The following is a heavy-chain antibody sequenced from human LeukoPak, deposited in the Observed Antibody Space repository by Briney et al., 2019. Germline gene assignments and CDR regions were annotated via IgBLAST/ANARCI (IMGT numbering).Heavy chain of an antibody. CDR2: ISGSGGST. CDR1: GFTFSSYG. J-gene: IGHJ4*02. Sequence: PGGSLRLSCAAPGFTFSSYGMSWVRQAPGKGLEWVSAISGSGGSTYYADSVKGRFTISRDNSKNTLYLQMNSLRAEDTAVYYCAKGSDYGDYLFDYWGQGTLVTVSS. V-gene: IGHV3-23*01. D-gene: IGHD4-17*01. CDR3: AKGSDYGDYLFDY.